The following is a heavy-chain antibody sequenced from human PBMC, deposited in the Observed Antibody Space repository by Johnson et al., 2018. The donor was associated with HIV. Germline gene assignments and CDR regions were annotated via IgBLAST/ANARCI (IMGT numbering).Heavy chain of an antibody. CDR1: GFTFSSYA. CDR3: ASADVFDI. V-gene: IGHV3-48*04. J-gene: IGHJ3*02. Sequence: VQLVESGGGVVQPGRSLRLSCAASGFTFSSYAMHWVRQAPGKGLEWVSYISSSGSTIYYADSVKGRFTISRDNAKNSLYLQMNSLRVEDTAVYYCASADVFDIWGQGTVVTVSS. CDR2: ISSSGSTI.